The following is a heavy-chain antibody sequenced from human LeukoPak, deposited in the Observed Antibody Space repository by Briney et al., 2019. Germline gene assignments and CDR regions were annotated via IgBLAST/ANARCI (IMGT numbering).Heavy chain of an antibody. D-gene: IGHD1-7*01. CDR2: INPNSGGT. J-gene: IGHJ5*02. CDR1: GYTFTGYY. CDR3: AKDADWNYLGNWFDP. Sequence: VASVKVSCKASGYTFTGYYMHWVRQAPGQGLEWMGWINPNSGGTNYAQKFQGRVTMTRDTSISTAYMELSRLRSDDTAVYYCAKDADWNYLGNWFDPWGQGTLVTVSS. V-gene: IGHV1-2*02.